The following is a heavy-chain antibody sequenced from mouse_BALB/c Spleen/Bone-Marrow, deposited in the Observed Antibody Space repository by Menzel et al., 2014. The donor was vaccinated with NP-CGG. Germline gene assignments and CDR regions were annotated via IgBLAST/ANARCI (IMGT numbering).Heavy chain of an antibody. J-gene: IGHJ4*01. V-gene: IGHV1S56*01. CDR3: ARKENWAYAMDY. CDR1: GYTFTSYY. Sequence: QVQLQQSGPELVKPGASVKMSCKASGYTFTSYYIHWVKQRPGQGLEWIGWIYPGDGSTKYNEKFKGKTTLTADKSSSTAYMLLSSLTSGDSAIYFCARKENWAYAMDYWGQGTSVTVSS. CDR2: IYPGDGST. D-gene: IGHD4-1*01.